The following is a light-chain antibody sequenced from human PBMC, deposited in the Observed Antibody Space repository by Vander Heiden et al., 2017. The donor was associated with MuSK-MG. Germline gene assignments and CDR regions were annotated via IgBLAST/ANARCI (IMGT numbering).Light chain of an antibody. J-gene: IGKJ4*01. CDR3: HQGKDWPLS. Sequence: EIVLTQSPATLSVSPGERATLSCRASQSVKSFLAWYQQKPGQPPRLLIYDSSTRATGVPARFSGSGSGTEFTLTISGLQSEDFAVYYCHQGKDWPLSFGGGTKVEIK. V-gene: IGKV3-15*01. CDR2: DSS. CDR1: QSVKSF.